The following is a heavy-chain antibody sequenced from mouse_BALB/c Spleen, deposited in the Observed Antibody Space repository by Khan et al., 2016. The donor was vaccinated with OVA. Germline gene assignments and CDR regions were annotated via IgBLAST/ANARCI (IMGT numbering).Heavy chain of an antibody. CDR2: INTYTGEP. Sequence: LVESGPELKKPGETVKISCKASGYTFTNYGMNWVKQAPGKGLKWMGWINTYTGEPTYADDFKGRFAFSLETSASTAYLQINNLKNEDMATYFCASPGVWLLFFAYWGQGTLVTVSA. D-gene: IGHD2-2*01. V-gene: IGHV9-1*02. CDR3: ASPGVWLLFFAY. CDR1: GYTFTNYG. J-gene: IGHJ3*01.